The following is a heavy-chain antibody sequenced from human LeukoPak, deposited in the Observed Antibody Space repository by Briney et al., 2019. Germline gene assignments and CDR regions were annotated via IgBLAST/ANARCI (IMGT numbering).Heavy chain of an antibody. CDR3: AREGAFGDRDY. D-gene: IGHD4-17*01. Sequence: PGGPLRLSCAASGFTFSSYEMNWVRQAPGKGLEWVSYISSSGSSIYYADSVKGRFTISRDNAKNSLYLQMNSLRAEDTAVYYCAREGAFGDRDYWGQGTLVTVSS. V-gene: IGHV3-48*03. J-gene: IGHJ4*02. CDR2: ISSSGSSI. CDR1: GFTFSSYE.